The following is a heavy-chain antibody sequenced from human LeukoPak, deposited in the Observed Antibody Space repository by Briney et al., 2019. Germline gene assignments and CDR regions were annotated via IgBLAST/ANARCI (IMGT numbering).Heavy chain of an antibody. D-gene: IGHD1-26*01. V-gene: IGHV3-30*18. CDR1: GFTFNRFS. Sequence: GGSLRLSCSASGFTFNRFSMYWVRQAPGKGLEWVAVISSDGSYKYYADSVKGRFTISRDNTKNTLYLQMNSLRVEDTAVYYCAKDRVGAPDVFDIWGQGTMVTVSS. CDR2: ISSDGSYK. CDR3: AKDRVGAPDVFDI. J-gene: IGHJ3*02.